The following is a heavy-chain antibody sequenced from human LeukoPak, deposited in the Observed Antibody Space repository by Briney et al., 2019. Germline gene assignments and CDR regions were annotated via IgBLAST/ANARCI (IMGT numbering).Heavy chain of an antibody. CDR2: MNPNSGNT. CDR1: GYTFTSYD. CDR3: ARGPLLLWFGELLAGSVYYYYGMDV. J-gene: IGHJ6*02. Sequence: ASVKVSCKASGYTFTSYDINWVRLATGQGLEWMGWMNPNSGNTGYAQKFQGRVTMTRNTSISTAYMELSSLRSEDTAVYYCARGPLLLWFGELLAGSVYYYYGMDVWGQGTTVTVSS. V-gene: IGHV1-8*01. D-gene: IGHD3-10*01.